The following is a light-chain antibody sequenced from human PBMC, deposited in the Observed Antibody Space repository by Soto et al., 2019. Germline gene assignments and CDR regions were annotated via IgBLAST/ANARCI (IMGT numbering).Light chain of an antibody. Sequence: QSALAQPASVSGSPGQSITISCTGSSSNVGAYNLVSWYQQHPGKAPELMIYEDSKRPPGISSRFSGSKSGNTASLTISGLQAEDEADYYCSSYAGNSYVFGPGTKLTVL. CDR1: SSNVGAYNL. J-gene: IGLJ1*01. V-gene: IGLV2-23*01. CDR3: SSYAGNSYV. CDR2: EDS.